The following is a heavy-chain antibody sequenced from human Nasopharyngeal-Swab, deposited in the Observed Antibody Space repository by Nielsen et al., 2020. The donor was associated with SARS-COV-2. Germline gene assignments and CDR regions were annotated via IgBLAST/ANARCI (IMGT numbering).Heavy chain of an antibody. J-gene: IGHJ4*02. Sequence: VRQAPGKGLEWVSSIGSSSTYIYYADSVKGRFTVSRDNAKNSLYLQMSSLRTEDAAVYYCARSPYYDFWSGYYTRFDYWGRGTLVTVSS. V-gene: IGHV3-21*01. CDR2: IGSSSTYI. D-gene: IGHD3-3*01. CDR3: ARSPYYDFWSGYYTRFDY.